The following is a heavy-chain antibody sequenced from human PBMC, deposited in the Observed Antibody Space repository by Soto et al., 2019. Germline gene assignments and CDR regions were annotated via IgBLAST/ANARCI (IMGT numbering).Heavy chain of an antibody. D-gene: IGHD3-9*01. J-gene: IGHJ6*02. CDR3: AKGSSRYFDWLLSEIKEHYYYGMDV. CDR2: ISYDGSNK. CDR1: GFTFSSYG. Sequence: GGSLRLSCAASGFTFSSYGMHWVRQAPGKGLEWVAVISYDGSNKYYADSVKGRFTISRDNSKNTLYLQMNSLRAEDTAVYYCAKGSSRYFDWLLSEIKEHYYYGMDVWGQGTTVTVSS. V-gene: IGHV3-30*18.